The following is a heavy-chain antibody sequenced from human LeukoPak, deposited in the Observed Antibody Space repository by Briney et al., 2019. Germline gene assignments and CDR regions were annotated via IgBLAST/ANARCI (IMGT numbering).Heavy chain of an antibody. CDR3: ARVAYSAWFDP. CDR1: GYSISSGYY. V-gene: IGHV4-38-2*02. CDR2: IYHSGPT. Sequence: SETLSLTCSVSGYSISSGYYWGWVRQPPGRGPEWIGSIYHSGPTYYNPSLESRVTMSVDTSKNQFSLKLSSVTAADTAVYYCARVAYSAWFDPWGQGTLVTVSS. J-gene: IGHJ5*02. D-gene: IGHD6-13*01.